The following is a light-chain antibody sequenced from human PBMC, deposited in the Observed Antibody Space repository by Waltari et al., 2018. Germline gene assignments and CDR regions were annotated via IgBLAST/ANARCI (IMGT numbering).Light chain of an antibody. V-gene: IGKV3-15*01. CDR1: QSFSSN. Sequence: EIVMTQSPATLSLSPGRRATLSCRSSQSFSSNLAWYQQRTGQVPRLLIYDAFTRATGIPARFSGSGSGTEFTLTISSMQSEDFVLYYCQQYNNWRWTFGQGTKVELK. CDR2: DAF. J-gene: IGKJ1*01. CDR3: QQYNNWRWT.